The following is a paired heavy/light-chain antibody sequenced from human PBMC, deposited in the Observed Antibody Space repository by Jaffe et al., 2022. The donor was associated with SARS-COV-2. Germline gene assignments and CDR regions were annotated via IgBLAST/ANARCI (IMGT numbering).Light chain of an antibody. CDR3: QQYNSYSWT. J-gene: IGKJ1*01. CDR1: QSISSW. Sequence: DIQMTQSPSTLSASVGDRVTITCRASQSISSWLAWYQQKPGKAPKVLIYKASSLESGVPSRFSGSGSGTEFTLTISSLQPDDFATYYCQQYNSYSWTFGQGTKVEIK. CDR2: KAS. V-gene: IGKV1-5*03.
Heavy chain of an antibody. V-gene: IGHV3-7*01. D-gene: IGHD1-7*01. CDR2: IKQDGSEK. CDR3: VFNGTSRVY. CDR1: GFTFRNHW. Sequence: EVQLVDSGGGLVQPGGSLRLSCAASGFTFRNHWMSWVRQAPGKGLEWVANIKQDGSEKYYVDSVKGRFTISRDNAKNSLYLEMNNLRAEDTAVYYCVFNGTSRVYWGQGALVTVSS. J-gene: IGHJ4*02.